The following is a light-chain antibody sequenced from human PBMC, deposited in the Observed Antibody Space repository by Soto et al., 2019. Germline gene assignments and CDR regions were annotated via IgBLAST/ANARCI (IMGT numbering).Light chain of an antibody. CDR2: DAS. J-gene: IGKJ4*01. Sequence: DIQMTRSPCSLSASVGDTFTITVRAGQSISSWLAWYQQTAWKAPKLLIYDASSLQSGVPTRFSGSGSGKEFTLTISSLQPDDFATYSCQQYNSYSPLTFGGGTKVDIK. CDR1: QSISSW. CDR3: QQYNSYSPLT. V-gene: IGKV1-5*01.